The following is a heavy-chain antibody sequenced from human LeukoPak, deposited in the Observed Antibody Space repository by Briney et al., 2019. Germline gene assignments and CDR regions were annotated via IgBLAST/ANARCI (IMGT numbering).Heavy chain of an antibody. CDR1: GFNFNIYY. J-gene: IGHJ5*02. CDR2: IGCSKSYI. Sequence: GGSLRLSCTASGFNFNIYYMNWVRQAPGKGLEWVSSIGCSKSYIYYADSLKGRFTVSRDNAKNSLYLQMNSLGVEDTAVYFCVRGGGYCRTSSCKGAGNWFDPWGQGTLVTVSS. CDR3: VRGGGYCRTSSCKGAGNWFDP. D-gene: IGHD2-15*01. V-gene: IGHV3-21*01.